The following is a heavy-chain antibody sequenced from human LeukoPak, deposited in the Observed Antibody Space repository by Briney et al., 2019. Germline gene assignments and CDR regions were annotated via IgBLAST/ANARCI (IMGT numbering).Heavy chain of an antibody. CDR1: GFTFSNAW. V-gene: IGHV4-34*01. D-gene: IGHD4/OR15-4a*01. J-gene: IGHJ5*02. CDR2: INHSGST. Sequence: GSLRLSCAASGFTFSNAWMSWVRQAPGKGLEWIGEINHSGSTNYNPSLKSRVTISVDTSKNQFSLKLSSVTAADTAVYYCARGPLWWSAQNWFDPWGQGTLVTVSS. CDR3: ARGPLWWSAQNWFDP.